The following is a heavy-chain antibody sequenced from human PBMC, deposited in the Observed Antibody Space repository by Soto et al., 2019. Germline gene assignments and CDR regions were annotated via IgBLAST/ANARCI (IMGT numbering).Heavy chain of an antibody. Sequence: SVKVSCKASGGTFSSYAISWVRQAPGQGLEWMGGIIPIFGTANYAQKFQGRVTITTDESTSTAYMELRSLRSDDTAVYYCARDHNWNDVGGFDPWGQGTLVTGSS. D-gene: IGHD1-20*01. V-gene: IGHV1-69*05. CDR3: ARDHNWNDVGGFDP. CDR2: IIPIFGTA. CDR1: GGTFSSYA. J-gene: IGHJ5*02.